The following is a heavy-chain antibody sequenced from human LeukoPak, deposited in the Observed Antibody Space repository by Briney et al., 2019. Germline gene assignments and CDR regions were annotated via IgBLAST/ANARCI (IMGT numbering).Heavy chain of an antibody. V-gene: IGHV4-39*01. J-gene: IGHJ2*01. Sequence: SETLSLTCSVSGDSVSRDTFYWSWIRQPPGKGLEWIGIIYYSGSTYYNPSLKGRVTISVDTSKNQFSLKLSSVTAADTAVYYCARAFRARYFDLWGRGTLVTVSS. D-gene: IGHD2/OR15-2a*01. CDR3: ARAFRARYFDL. CDR1: GDSVSRDTFY. CDR2: IYYSGST.